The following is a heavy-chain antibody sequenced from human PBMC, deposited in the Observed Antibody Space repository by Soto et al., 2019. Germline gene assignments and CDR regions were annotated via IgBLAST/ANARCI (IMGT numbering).Heavy chain of an antibody. CDR3: ARKCYRYFEWLVDH. CDR1: GYSFTHYD. Sequence: QVQLVQSGAEVKKPGASVKVSCKASGYSFTHYDINWVRQVTGQGLEWMGWMNPNSGKTGYAQKFQGRVTMTRNTSISTAYMEPSGLTSEDTAVYYCARKCYRYFEWLVDHWGQGTLVTVSS. J-gene: IGHJ4*01. V-gene: IGHV1-8*01. D-gene: IGHD3-9*01. CDR2: MNPNSGKT.